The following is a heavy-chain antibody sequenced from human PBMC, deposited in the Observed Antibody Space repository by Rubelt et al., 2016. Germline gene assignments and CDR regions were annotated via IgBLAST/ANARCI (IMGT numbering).Heavy chain of an antibody. CDR3: VRSFYNSGSYAYWFDP. D-gene: IGHD3-16*01. CDR1: GGSFSDYY. Sequence: QVQLQQWGAGLLKPSETLSLTCAVYGGSFSDYYWNWIRQPPGKGLEWIGEISHRGSTNYNPSLKSRVTLSVDTSKNQFSRKLNSVTAADTAVYYCVRSFYNSGSYAYWFDPWGQGTLVTVSS. J-gene: IGHJ5*02. V-gene: IGHV4-34*01. CDR2: ISHRGST.